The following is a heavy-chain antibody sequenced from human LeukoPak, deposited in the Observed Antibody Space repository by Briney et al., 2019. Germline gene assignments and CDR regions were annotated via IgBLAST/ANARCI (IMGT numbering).Heavy chain of an antibody. CDR3: ARVRFVVVPAAMFSYYYYGMDV. Sequence: SETLSLTCAVYGGSFSGYYWSWIRQPPGKGLEWIGEINHSGSTNYNPSLKSRVTISVDTSKNQFSLKLSSVTAADTAVYYCARVRFVVVPAAMFSYYYYGMDVWGQGTTVTVSS. V-gene: IGHV4-34*01. CDR1: GGSFSGYY. J-gene: IGHJ6*02. CDR2: INHSGST. D-gene: IGHD2-2*01.